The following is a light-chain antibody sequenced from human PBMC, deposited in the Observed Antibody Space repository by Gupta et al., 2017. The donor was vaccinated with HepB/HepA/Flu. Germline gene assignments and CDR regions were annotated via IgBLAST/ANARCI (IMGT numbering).Light chain of an antibody. V-gene: IGLV2-11*01. CDR1: SSDVGGYNY. CDR3: CSYAGSYTWV. Sequence: QSALTQPRSVSGSPGQSVTISCTGTSSDVGGYNYVSWYQQYPGKVPKLMIYDVGKRPSGVPDRFSASKSGNTASLTISGLQAEDEADYYCCSYAGSYTWVFGGGTKVTVL. J-gene: IGLJ3*02. CDR2: DVG.